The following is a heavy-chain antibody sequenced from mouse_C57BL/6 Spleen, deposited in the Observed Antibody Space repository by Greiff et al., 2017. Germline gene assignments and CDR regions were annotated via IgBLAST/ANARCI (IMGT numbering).Heavy chain of an antibody. V-gene: IGHV1-55*01. CDR3: ARGGLYDGPYYFDY. D-gene: IGHD2-3*01. Sequence: QVQLQQPGAELVKPGASVKMSCKASGYTFTSYWITWVKQRPGQGLEWIGDIYPGSGSTNYNEKFKSKATLTVDPSSSTAYMQLSSLTSEDSAVYYCARGGLYDGPYYFDYWGQGTTLTVSS. J-gene: IGHJ2*01. CDR1: GYTFTSYW. CDR2: IYPGSGST.